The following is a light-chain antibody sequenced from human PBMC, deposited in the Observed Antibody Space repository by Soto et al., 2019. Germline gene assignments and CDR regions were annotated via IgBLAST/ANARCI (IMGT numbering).Light chain of an antibody. CDR2: DVS. V-gene: IGLV2-14*01. CDR3: SSYTSSSTVA. Sequence: QSALTQPASVSGSPGQSITISCTGTSSDVGAYNSVSWYQQHPGKVPKLMIYDVSNRPSGVSNRFSGSKSGNTASLIISGLQAEDEADYYCSSYTSSSTVAFGGGTKVTVL. CDR1: SSDVGAYNS. J-gene: IGLJ3*02.